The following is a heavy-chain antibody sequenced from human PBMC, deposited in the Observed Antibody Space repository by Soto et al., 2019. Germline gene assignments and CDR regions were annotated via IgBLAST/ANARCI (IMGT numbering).Heavy chain of an antibody. Sequence: EVQLVESGGGLVQPGGSLRLSCAASGFTLSSYWMHWVRQVPGKGLEWVSRINRDGSSTSYADSVKGRFTISRDSAKNTLYLQMNSLRADDTAVYYCARDPAPIGWYDYWGQGTLVTVSS. CDR1: GFTLSSYW. J-gene: IGHJ4*02. D-gene: IGHD6-19*01. CDR2: INRDGSST. V-gene: IGHV3-74*01. CDR3: ARDPAPIGWYDY.